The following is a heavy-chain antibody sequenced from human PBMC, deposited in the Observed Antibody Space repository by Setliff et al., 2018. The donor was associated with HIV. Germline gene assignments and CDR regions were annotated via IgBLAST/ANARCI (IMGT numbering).Heavy chain of an antibody. CDR1: GLIFSNYA. D-gene: IGHD3-16*01. CDR3: AKPCYDYVWRPDRDAFDL. CDR2: VSPSGDAT. J-gene: IGHJ3*01. V-gene: IGHV3-23*01. Sequence: GGSLRLSCAASGLIFSNYALTWVRQAPGKGLEWVSTVSPSGDATYYADSVKGRFTTSRDNSKNTLYLQVNSLRAEDTAIYYCAKPCYDYVWRPDRDAFDLWGQGTMVTVSS.